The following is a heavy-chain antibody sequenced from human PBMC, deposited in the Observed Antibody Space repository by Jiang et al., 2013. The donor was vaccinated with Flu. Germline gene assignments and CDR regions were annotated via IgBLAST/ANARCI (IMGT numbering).Heavy chain of an antibody. CDR3: ARVGYGGNEYYYYGMDV. CDR2: IIPMFGIA. Sequence: SGAEVKKPGSSVKVSCKASGDTFNIYTISWVRQAPGQGLEWMGRIIPMFGIAHYAQKFQGRVTITADKSTSTAYMELGGLRSEDTAVYYCARVGYGGNEYYYYGMDVWGQGTDGHRLL. J-gene: IGHJ6*02. D-gene: IGHD4-23*01. CDR1: GDTFNIYT. V-gene: IGHV1-69*04.